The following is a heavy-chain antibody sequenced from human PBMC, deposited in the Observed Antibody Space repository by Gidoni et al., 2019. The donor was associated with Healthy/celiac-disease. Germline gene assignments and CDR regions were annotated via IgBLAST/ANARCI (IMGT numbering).Heavy chain of an antibody. CDR1: GFTVSSNY. D-gene: IGHD3-3*01. J-gene: IGHJ4*02. V-gene: IGHV3-53*01. CDR2: FYSGGSK. Sequence: EVQLVASGGGLIQPGGSLRLSCAASGFTVSSNYMSWVRQAPGKGLEWVTVFYSGGSKYYADSVEGRFTISRDNSKNTLYLQMNSLRAEDTAVYYCARGLEGVADDWGQGTLVTVSS. CDR3: ARGLEGVADD.